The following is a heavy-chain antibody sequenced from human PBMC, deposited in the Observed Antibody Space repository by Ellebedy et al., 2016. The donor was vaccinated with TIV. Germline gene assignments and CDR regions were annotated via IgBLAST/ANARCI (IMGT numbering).Heavy chain of an antibody. V-gene: IGHV3-23*01. J-gene: IGHJ4*02. CDR3: AKELVSRDSLTFDY. CDR1: GFPFSNYA. Sequence: GESLKISCAASGFPFSNYAMAWVRQAPGKGLEWVSAIGPRSDYKFYADSVKGRITISRDNSENTLFLQMHSLRGEDTAVYYCAKELVSRDSLTFDYWGQGVLVTVSS. D-gene: IGHD3-9*01. CDR2: IGPRSDYK.